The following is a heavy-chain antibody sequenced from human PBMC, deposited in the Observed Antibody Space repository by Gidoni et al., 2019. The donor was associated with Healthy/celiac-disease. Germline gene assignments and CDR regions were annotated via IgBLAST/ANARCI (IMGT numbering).Heavy chain of an antibody. Sequence: QLQLQESGPGLVKPSETLSLTCTVSGGSISSSSYYWGWIRQPPGKGLEWIGSIYYSGSTYYNPSLKSRVTISVDTSKSQFSLKLSSVTAADTAVYYCARRSGSYYDGDQRGFYFDYWGQGTLVTVSS. J-gene: IGHJ4*02. CDR3: ARRSGSYYDGDQRGFYFDY. CDR2: IYYSGST. D-gene: IGHD1-26*01. CDR1: GGSISSSSYY. V-gene: IGHV4-39*01.